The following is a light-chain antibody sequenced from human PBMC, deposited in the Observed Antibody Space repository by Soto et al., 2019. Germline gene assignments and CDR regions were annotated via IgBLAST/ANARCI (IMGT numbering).Light chain of an antibody. CDR2: GAS. CDR3: QQYGSPPYT. Sequence: EIVFTQSPGTLSLSPGERATLSCRASQSVRNSYVAWYQQRPGQAPRLLIYGASSRATGIPDRFSGSESGTDFTLTISRLEPEDFAVYYCQQYGSPPYTFGQGTKLEI. CDR1: QSVRNSY. J-gene: IGKJ2*01. V-gene: IGKV3-20*01.